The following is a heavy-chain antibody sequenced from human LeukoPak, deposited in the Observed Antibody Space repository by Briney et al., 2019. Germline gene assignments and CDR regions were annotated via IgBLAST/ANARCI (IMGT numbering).Heavy chain of an antibody. D-gene: IGHD3-10*01. CDR2: IYSGGST. CDR3: AREGLWFGGQNWFDP. V-gene: IGHV3-66*01. Sequence: PGGSLRLSCAASGFTVSSNCMSWVRQAPGKGLEWVSVIYSGGSTYYADSVKGRFTISRDNSKNTLYLQMNSLRAEDTAVYYCAREGLWFGGQNWFDPWGQGTLVTVSS. J-gene: IGHJ5*02. CDR1: GFTVSSNC.